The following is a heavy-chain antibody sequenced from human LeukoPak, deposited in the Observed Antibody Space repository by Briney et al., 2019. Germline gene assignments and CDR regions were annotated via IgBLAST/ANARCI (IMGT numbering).Heavy chain of an antibody. CDR3: ARSHYYYGMDV. V-gene: IGHV4-34*01. Sequence: GSLRLSCAASGFTVSSNYMSWVRQPPGKGLEWIGEINHSGSTNYNPSLKSRVTISVDTSKNQFSLKLSSVTAADTAVYYCARSHYYYGMDVWGQGTTVTVSS. CDR2: INHSGST. CDR1: GFTVSSNY. J-gene: IGHJ6*02.